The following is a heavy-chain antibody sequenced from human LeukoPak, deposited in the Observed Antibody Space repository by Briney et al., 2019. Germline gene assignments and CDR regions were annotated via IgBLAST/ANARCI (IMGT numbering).Heavy chain of an antibody. D-gene: IGHD3-9*01. Sequence: GGSLRLSCAASGFTFSSYGMHWVRQAPGKGLEWVAVISYDGSNKYYADSVKGRFTISRDNSKNTLYLQMNSLRAEDTAVYYCAKDGGWLFDYWGQGTLVTVSS. CDR1: GFTFSSYG. V-gene: IGHV3-30*18. J-gene: IGHJ4*02. CDR3: AKDGGWLFDY. CDR2: ISYDGSNK.